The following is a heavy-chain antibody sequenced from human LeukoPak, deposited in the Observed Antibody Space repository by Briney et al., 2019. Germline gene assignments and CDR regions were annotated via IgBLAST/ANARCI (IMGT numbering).Heavy chain of an antibody. CDR3: ARDYDSSAIGPQTGFDY. J-gene: IGHJ4*02. CDR1: GGTFSSYA. Sequence: SVKVSCKASGGTFSSYAISWVRQAPGQGLEWMGRIIPILGIANYAQKFQGRVTITADKSTSTAYMELSSLRSEDTAVYYCARDYDSSAIGPQTGFDYWGQGTLVTVSS. V-gene: IGHV1-69*04. D-gene: IGHD3-22*01. CDR2: IIPILGIA.